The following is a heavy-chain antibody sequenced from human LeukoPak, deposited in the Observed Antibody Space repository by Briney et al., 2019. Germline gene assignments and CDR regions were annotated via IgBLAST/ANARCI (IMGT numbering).Heavy chain of an antibody. CDR3: ARPYCSGGSCYTWFDP. D-gene: IGHD2-15*01. Sequence: GAPVKVSCKASGYTFTGYYMHWVRQAPGQGLEWMGWINPNSGGTNYAQKFQGRVTMTRDTSISTAYMELSRLRSDDTAVYYCARPYCSGGSCYTWFDPWGQGTLVTVSS. V-gene: IGHV1-2*02. CDR1: GYTFTGYY. CDR2: INPNSGGT. J-gene: IGHJ5*02.